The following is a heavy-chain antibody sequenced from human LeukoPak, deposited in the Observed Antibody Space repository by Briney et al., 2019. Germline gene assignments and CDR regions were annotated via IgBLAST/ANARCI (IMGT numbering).Heavy chain of an antibody. J-gene: IGHJ4*02. V-gene: IGHV3-66*01. CDR2: LYPGGAT. CDR3: AVGGNREFNC. D-gene: IGHD3-16*01. Sequence: GGSLRLSCAVSGLTVSTNYMSWVRQAPGKGLEWVSVLYPGGATYYADSVKGRFTISRDNSKNTLYLQMNSLRAEDTAVYYCAVGGNREFNCWGQGTLVTASS. CDR1: GLTVSTNY.